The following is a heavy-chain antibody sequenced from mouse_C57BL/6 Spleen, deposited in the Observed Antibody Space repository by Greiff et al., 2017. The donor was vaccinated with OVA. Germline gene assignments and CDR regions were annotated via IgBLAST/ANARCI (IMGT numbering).Heavy chain of an antibody. D-gene: IGHD1-1*01. J-gene: IGHJ2*01. CDR1: GYAFSSYW. V-gene: IGHV1-80*01. Sequence: QVQLQQSGAELVKPGASVKISCKASGYAFSSYWMNWVKQRPGKGLEWIGQIYPGDGDTNYNGKFKGKATLTADKSSSTAYMQLSSLTSEDSAVYVCARSDYGSSYDFDYWGQGTTLTVSS. CDR2: IYPGDGDT. CDR3: ARSDYGSSYDFDY.